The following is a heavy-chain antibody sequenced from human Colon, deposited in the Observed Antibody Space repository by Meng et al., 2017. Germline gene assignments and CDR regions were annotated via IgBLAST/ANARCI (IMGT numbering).Heavy chain of an antibody. Sequence: ASVKVSCKASGYTFTSHDINGVRQASGQGLERMGWMSPDRGNTGYGDKSQGRVTMTRNTSTNTAYMELRSLRSEDTAVYFCARGRDSFGSPDYWGLGTLVTVSS. CDR3: ARGRDSFGSPDY. V-gene: IGHV1-8*01. J-gene: IGHJ4*01. CDR2: MSPDRGNT. CDR1: GYTFTSHD. D-gene: IGHD3-22*01.